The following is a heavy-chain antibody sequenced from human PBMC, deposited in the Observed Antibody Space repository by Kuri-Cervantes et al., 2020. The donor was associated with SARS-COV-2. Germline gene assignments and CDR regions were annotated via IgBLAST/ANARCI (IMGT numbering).Heavy chain of an antibody. V-gene: IGHV3-30*18. J-gene: IGHJ4*02. Sequence: GGPLRLSCAASEFNFSRTDMHWVRQAPGKGLEWVAVISQGGKHKKSIASGKGRFNISRDNYKNTLYLHMKSLRSEDTAMYYCAKERVGVQAFWGQGTLVTVSS. CDR2: ISQGGKHK. CDR3: AKERVGVQAF. D-gene: IGHD2-21*01. CDR1: EFNFSRTD.